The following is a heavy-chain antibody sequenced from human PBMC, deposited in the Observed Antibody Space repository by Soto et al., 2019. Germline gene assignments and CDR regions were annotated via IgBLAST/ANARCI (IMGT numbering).Heavy chain of an antibody. CDR2: IYSSGTT. CDR3: ARGYSYGDTFDY. J-gene: IGHJ4*02. Sequence: SETRSRTWTVSGDSINTYHWSWIRHPAGKGLEWIGRIYSSGTTNYNRSLKSRVTMSVDTSKNQFSLKLTSVTAADTAVYYCARGYSYGDTFDYWGQGTLVTVSS. V-gene: IGHV4-4*07. D-gene: IGHD5-18*01. CDR1: GDSINTYH.